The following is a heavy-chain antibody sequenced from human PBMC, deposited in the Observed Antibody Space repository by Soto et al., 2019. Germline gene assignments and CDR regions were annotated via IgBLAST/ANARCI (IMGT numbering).Heavy chain of an antibody. V-gene: IGHV1-18*04. CDR1: DYTLTSYG. J-gene: IGHJ5*02. Sequence: ASVKVSCKASDYTLTSYGIIWVRQAPGQGLEWMGWINAYNGHTNFAQKFQGRVTMTTDTSTNTAYLELRSLRSDDTAVYYCAQVYCYGTGCYEIKTWFDPWGQGTLVTVSS. CDR2: INAYNGHT. CDR3: AQVYCYGTGCYEIKTWFDP. D-gene: IGHD2-2*01.